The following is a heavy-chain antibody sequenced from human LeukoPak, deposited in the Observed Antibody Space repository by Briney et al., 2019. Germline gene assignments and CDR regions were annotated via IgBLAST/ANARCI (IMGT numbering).Heavy chain of an antibody. J-gene: IGHJ4*02. CDR3: AKDLKYSRSYVVY. CDR1: GFTFSSYG. D-gene: IGHD1-26*01. V-gene: IGHV3-33*06. Sequence: PGGSLRLSCAASGFTFSSYGMHWVRQAPGKGLEWVAVIWYDGSNKYYADSVKGRFTISRDNSKNTLYLQMNSLRAEDTAVYYCAKDLKYSRSYVVYWGQGTLVTVSS. CDR2: IWYDGSNK.